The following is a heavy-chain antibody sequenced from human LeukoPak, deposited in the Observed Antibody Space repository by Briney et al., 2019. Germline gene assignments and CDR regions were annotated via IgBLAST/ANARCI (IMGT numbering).Heavy chain of an antibody. D-gene: IGHD3-10*01. Sequence: GASVKVSCKASGYTFTGYYMHWVRQAPGQGLEWMGWINPNSGGTNYAQKFQGWVTMTRDTSISTAYMELSRLRSDDTAVYYCARPSMVRGYAFDIWGQGTMVTVSS. J-gene: IGHJ3*02. CDR3: ARPSMVRGYAFDI. CDR1: GYTFTGYY. V-gene: IGHV1-2*04. CDR2: INPNSGGT.